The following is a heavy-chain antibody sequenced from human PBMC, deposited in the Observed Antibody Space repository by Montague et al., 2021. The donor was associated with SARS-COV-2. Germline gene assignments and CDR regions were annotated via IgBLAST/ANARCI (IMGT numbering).Heavy chain of an antibody. CDR1: GGSISSGSYY. CDR2: IYTSGST. D-gene: IGHD2/OR15-2a*01. J-gene: IGHJ3*01. CDR3: ARKIIANAFDV. V-gene: IGHV4-61*02. Sequence: TLSLTCTVSGGSISSGSYYWSWIRQPAGKGLEWIGRIYTSGSTNYNPSLKSRVTISVDTYKNQLSLKLSSVTAADTAVYYCARKIIANAFDVWGHGTTVTVSS.